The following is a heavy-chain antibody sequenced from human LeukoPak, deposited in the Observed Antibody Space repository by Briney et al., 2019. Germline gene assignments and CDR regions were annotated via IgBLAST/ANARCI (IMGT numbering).Heavy chain of an antibody. CDR2: ISYDGSNK. J-gene: IGHJ5*02. CDR3: ARADFDP. CDR1: GFTFCSYA. V-gene: IGHV3-30*01. Sequence: PGGSLRLSCAASGFTFCSYAMHWVRQAPGKGLEWVAVISYDGSNKYYADSVKGRFTISRDNSKNTLYLQMNSLRAEDTAVYYCARADFDPWGQGTLVTVSS.